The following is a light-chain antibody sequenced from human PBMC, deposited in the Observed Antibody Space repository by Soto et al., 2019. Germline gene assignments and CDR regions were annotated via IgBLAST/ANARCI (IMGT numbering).Light chain of an antibody. CDR1: SSDVGGYNY. Sequence: QSALTQPASVSGSPGQSITISCTGTSSDVGGYNYVSWYQQHPGIAPKLLIYGVTNRPAGVSTRFSGSKSGNTAALTISWLQAEDEADYHCSSYPSAGTLLHLFGTGTKLTVL. CDR3: SSYPSAGTLLHL. CDR2: GVT. J-gene: IGLJ1*01. V-gene: IGLV2-14*01.